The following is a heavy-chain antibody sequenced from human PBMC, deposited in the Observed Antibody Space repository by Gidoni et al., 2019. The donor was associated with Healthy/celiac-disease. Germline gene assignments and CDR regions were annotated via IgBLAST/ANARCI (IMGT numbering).Heavy chain of an antibody. Sequence: QVQLVQSGAEVKKPGASVKVSCKASGYTFTRYGITWVRQAPGQGLEWMGWISAYNGNTNYAQKLQGRVTMTTDTSTSTAYMELRSLRSDDTAVYYCARDFDYGSGSYYYYYYYGMDVWGQGTTVTVSS. CDR3: ARDFDYGSGSYYYYYYYGMDV. CDR1: GYTFTRYG. D-gene: IGHD3-10*01. CDR2: ISAYNGNT. J-gene: IGHJ6*02. V-gene: IGHV1-18*04.